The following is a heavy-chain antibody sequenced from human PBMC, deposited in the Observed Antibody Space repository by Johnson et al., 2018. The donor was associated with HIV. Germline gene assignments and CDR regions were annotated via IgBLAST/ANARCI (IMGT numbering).Heavy chain of an antibody. Sequence: VQLVESGGGLVQPGRSLRLSCAASGFTFSSYDMHWVRQATGKGLEWVSAIGTAGDTYYPGSVKGRFTISRENAKNSLYLQMNSLRAEDTAVYYCARDSANCGGDCHDAFDIWGQGTMVTVSS. V-gene: IGHV3-13*01. D-gene: IGHD2-21*02. CDR2: IGTAGDT. J-gene: IGHJ3*02. CDR1: GFTFSSYD. CDR3: ARDSANCGGDCHDAFDI.